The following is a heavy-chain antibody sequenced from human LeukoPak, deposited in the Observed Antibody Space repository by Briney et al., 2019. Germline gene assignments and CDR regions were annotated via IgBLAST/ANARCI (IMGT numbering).Heavy chain of an antibody. CDR2: IIPIFGTA. CDR3: ARANIVVVPAAAYYFDY. CDR1: GGTFSSYA. J-gene: IGHJ4*02. Sequence: SVKVSCKASGGTFSSYAISWVRQAPGQGLEWMGGIIPIFGTANYAQKFQGRVTITADESTSAAYMELSRLRSDDTAVYYCARANIVVVPAAAYYFDYWGQGTLVTVSS. V-gene: IGHV1-69*01. D-gene: IGHD2-2*01.